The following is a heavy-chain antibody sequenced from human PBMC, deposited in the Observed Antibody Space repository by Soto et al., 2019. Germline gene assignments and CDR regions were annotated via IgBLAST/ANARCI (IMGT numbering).Heavy chain of an antibody. CDR2: ITAGGNT. CDR3: AKGPTATTTRADY. D-gene: IGHD1-1*01. CDR1: AFTFSDYA. J-gene: IGHJ4*02. V-gene: IGHV3-23*01. Sequence: GGSLRLSCAASAFTFSDYAMNWVRQAPGKGLEWVSQITAGGNTYYADSVKGRFTISRDNSKNTLYLQMNSLRAEDTAVYYCAKGPTATTTRADYWGQGIMVTVYS.